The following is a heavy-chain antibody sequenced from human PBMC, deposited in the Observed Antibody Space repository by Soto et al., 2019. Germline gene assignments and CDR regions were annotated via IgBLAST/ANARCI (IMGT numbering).Heavy chain of an antibody. Sequence: QVQLQESGPGLVKPSETLSLTCTVSGDSISSYYWSWIRQPPGKGLEWIGYAYYGGNTNYNPSLKSRVTISVDTSKSQFALKLNSVTGADTAVYYCAKHLSALLRMEAFYVWGPGTMVTVSS. CDR3: AKHLSALLRMEAFYV. D-gene: IGHD5-12*01. J-gene: IGHJ3*01. V-gene: IGHV4-59*08. CDR1: GDSISSYY. CDR2: AYYGGNT.